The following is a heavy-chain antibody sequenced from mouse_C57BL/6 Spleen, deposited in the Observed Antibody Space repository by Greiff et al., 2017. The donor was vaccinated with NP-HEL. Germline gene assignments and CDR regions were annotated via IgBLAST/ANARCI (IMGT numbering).Heavy chain of an antibody. CDR1: GYTFTSYW. CDR2: IYPGSGST. V-gene: IGHV1-55*01. Sequence: QVQLKQPGAELVKPGASVKMSCKASGYTFTSYWITWVKQRPGQGLEWIGDIYPGSGSTNYNEKFKSKATLTVDTSSSTAYMQLSSLTSEDSAVYYCAREVVLRGWDLDVWGTGTTVTVSS. D-gene: IGHD1-1*01. CDR3: AREVVLRGWDLDV. J-gene: IGHJ1*03.